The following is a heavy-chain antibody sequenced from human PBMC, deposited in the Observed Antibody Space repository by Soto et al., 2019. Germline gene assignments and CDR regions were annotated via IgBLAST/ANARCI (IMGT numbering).Heavy chain of an antibody. CDR2: INHSGST. CDR3: ARLGYCSGGSCRLEGMDV. J-gene: IGHJ6*02. V-gene: IGHV4-34*01. Sequence: SSETLSLTCAVYGGSFSGYYWSWIRQPPGKGLEWIGEINHSGSTNYNPSLKSRVTISVDTSKNQFSLKLSSVTAADTAVYYCARLGYCSGGSCRLEGMDVWGQGTTVTVSS. D-gene: IGHD2-15*01. CDR1: GGSFSGYY.